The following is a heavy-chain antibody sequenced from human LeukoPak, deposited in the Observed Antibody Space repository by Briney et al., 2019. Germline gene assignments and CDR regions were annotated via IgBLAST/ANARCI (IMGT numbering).Heavy chain of an antibody. CDR3: ARGGNSDYYYDSSGYYSA. D-gene: IGHD3-22*01. CDR1: GGSISSYY. J-gene: IGHJ5*02. CDR2: IYYSGST. V-gene: IGHV4-59*01. Sequence: SETLSLTCTVSGGSISSYYWSWIRQPPGKGLEWIGYIYYSGSTNYNPSLKSRVTISVDTSKNQFSLKLSSVTAADTAVYYCARGGNSDYYYDSSGYYSAWGQGTLVTVSS.